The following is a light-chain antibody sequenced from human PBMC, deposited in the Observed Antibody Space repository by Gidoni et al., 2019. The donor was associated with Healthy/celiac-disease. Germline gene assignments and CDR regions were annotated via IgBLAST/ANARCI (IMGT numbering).Light chain of an antibody. V-gene: IGKV1-39*01. J-gene: IGKJ4*01. CDR3: QKSYSTPLT. CDR1: QSISTY. Sequence: DIQMTQSPSSLSASVGDRVTITCRASQSISTYLNWYQQKPGKAPKLLSYAASSLQSGVPSRFSGSGSGTDFTLTISSLQPEDVATYYCQKSYSTPLTFGGGTKVEIK. CDR2: AAS.